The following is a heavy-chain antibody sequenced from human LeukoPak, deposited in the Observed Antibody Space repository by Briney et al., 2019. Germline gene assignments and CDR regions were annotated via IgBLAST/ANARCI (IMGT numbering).Heavy chain of an antibody. J-gene: IGHJ4*02. V-gene: IGHV1-2*02. CDR2: INPNSGGT. CDR3: AREGNYYGSGSPPPFDY. Sequence: ASVKVSCKASGYTLTGYYMHWVRQAPGQGLEWMGWINPNSGGTNYAQKFQGRVTMTRDTSISTAYMELSRLRSDDTAVHYCAREGNYYGSGSPPPFDYWGRGTLVTVSS. D-gene: IGHD3-10*01. CDR1: GYTLTGYY.